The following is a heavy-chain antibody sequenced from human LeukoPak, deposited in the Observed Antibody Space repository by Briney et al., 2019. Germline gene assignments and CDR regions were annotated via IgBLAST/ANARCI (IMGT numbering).Heavy chain of an antibody. CDR2: IIPIFGTA. V-gene: IGHV1-69*05. CDR3: ARLRGYSGYDLGDYFDY. J-gene: IGHJ4*02. D-gene: IGHD5-12*01. Sequence: SVKASCKATGGTFSSYAISWVRQAPGQGLGWMGRIIPIFGTANYAQKFQGRVTITTDESTSTAYMELSSLRSEDTAVYYCARLRGYSGYDLGDYFDYWGQGTLVTVSS. CDR1: GGTFSSYA.